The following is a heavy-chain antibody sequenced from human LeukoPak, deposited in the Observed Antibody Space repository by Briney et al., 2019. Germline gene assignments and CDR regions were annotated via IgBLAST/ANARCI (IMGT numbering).Heavy chain of an antibody. J-gene: IGHJ4*02. D-gene: IGHD6-19*01. CDR1: GGSISSSSYY. CDR2: IYYSGST. Sequence: SETLSLTCTVSGGSISSSSYYWGWIRQPPGEGLEWIGSIYYSGSTYYNPSLKSRVTISVDTSKNQFSLKLSSVTAADTAVYYCARRVSIAVAGHFDYWGQGTLVTVSS. V-gene: IGHV4-39*01. CDR3: ARRVSIAVAGHFDY.